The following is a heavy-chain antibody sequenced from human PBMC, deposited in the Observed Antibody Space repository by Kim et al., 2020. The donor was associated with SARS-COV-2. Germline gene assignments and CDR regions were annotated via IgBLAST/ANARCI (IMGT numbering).Heavy chain of an antibody. Sequence: YYASAGKGRFTISRDNSKNTLYLQMNSLRAEDTAVYYCARWLRFLEWLSYWGQGTLVTVSS. CDR3: ARWLRFLEWLSY. J-gene: IGHJ4*02. D-gene: IGHD3-3*01. V-gene: IGHV3-53*01.